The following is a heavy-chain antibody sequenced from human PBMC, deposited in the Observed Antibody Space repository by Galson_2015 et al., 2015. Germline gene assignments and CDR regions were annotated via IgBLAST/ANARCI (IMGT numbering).Heavy chain of an antibody. CDR2: IYYSGST. CDR1: GGSLSSGGYY. Sequence: TLSLPCPVSGGSLSSGGYYWRWIRPHPGKGLEWLGYIYYSGSTYYNPSLKSRVTISVDTSKNQFSLKLSSVTAADTAVYYCARGVWSGYYSWFDPWGQGTLVTVSS. J-gene: IGHJ5*02. D-gene: IGHD3-3*01. V-gene: IGHV4-31*03. CDR3: ARGVWSGYYSWFDP.